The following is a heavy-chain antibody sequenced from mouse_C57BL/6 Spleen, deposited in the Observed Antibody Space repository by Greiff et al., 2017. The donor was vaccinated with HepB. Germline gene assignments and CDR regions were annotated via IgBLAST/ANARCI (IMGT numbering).Heavy chain of an antibody. CDR1: GYAFSSSW. D-gene: IGHD1-1*01. V-gene: IGHV1-82*01. CDR2: IYPGDGDT. Sequence: QVQLQQSGPELVKPGASVKISCKASGYAFSSSWMNWVKQRPGKGLEWIGRIYPGDGDTNYNGKFKGKATLTADKSSSTAHMQLSSLTSEDSAVYFCARRDYGSSTYAMDYWGQGTSVTVSS. CDR3: ARRDYGSSTYAMDY. J-gene: IGHJ4*01.